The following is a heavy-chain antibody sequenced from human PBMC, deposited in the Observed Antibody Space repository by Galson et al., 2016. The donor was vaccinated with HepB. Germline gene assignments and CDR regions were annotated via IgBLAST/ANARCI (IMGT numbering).Heavy chain of an antibody. Sequence: SLRLSCAGSGFTFSDYSMNRVRQAPGTGLEWVASISTGSSYIYYADSLKGRFTVSSDNAKNSMFLQMNSLGGEHTARYFCARYSLPYDALDIWGQGTMVNVSS. CDR1: GFTFSDYS. CDR2: ISTGSSYI. CDR3: ARYSLPYDALDI. V-gene: IGHV3-21*01. J-gene: IGHJ3*02. D-gene: IGHD3-9*01.